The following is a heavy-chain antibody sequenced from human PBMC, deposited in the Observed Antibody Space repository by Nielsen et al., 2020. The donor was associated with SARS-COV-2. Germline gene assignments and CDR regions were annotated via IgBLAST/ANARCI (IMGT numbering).Heavy chain of an antibody. CDR2: IDPRDSFT. Sequence: GESLKISCQGSGYSFTNYWIGWVRQMPGKGLEWMGRIDPRDSFTNYSPSFQGHVTISIDKSFNTAYLQWSSLKASDTAMYYCARLIKSGIYYAIADFWGQGSLITVSS. V-gene: IGHV5-10-1*01. D-gene: IGHD1-26*01. CDR3: ARLIKSGIYYAIADF. J-gene: IGHJ4*02. CDR1: GYSFTNYW.